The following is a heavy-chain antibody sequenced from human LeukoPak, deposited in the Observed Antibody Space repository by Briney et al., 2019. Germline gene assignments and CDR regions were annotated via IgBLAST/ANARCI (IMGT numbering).Heavy chain of an antibody. Sequence: GASVKVSCKASGYTFTGQIIHWLRQAPGEGLEWMGWIDPPSGVPRYAQKFQDTVTLTRDTSTGTAYMELHRLQSDDTAVYYCARSGFSTGFYLDFWGQGTLISVSS. CDR2: IDPPSGVP. CDR3: ARSGFSTGFYLDF. V-gene: IGHV1-2*02. J-gene: IGHJ4*02. D-gene: IGHD6-19*01. CDR1: GYTFTGQI.